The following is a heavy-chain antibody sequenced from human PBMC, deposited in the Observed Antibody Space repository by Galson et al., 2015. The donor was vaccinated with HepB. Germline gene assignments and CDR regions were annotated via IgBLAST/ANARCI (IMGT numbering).Heavy chain of an antibody. J-gene: IGHJ4*02. D-gene: IGHD3-10*01. CDR3: AKVGGTYYGSGRPFDC. CDR1: GFTFSSFA. Sequence: SLRLSCAASGFTFSSFAMSWVRQAPGKGLEWVSSISGSGDSTYYADSVKGRFTISRDNPTHTLYLQVNSLRAEDTAVYYCAKVGGTYYGSGRPFDCWGQGTLVPVSS. V-gene: IGHV3-23*01. CDR2: ISGSGDST.